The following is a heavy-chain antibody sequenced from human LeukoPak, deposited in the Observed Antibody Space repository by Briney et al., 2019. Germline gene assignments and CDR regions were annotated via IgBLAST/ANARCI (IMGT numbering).Heavy chain of an antibody. CDR1: GCTFSSAC. Sequence: GGSLRLSCAASGCTFSSACLSWVRQAPGKGLEWVGRIGTKSDGETVDYAAPVKGRFTISRDDSKNTLFLQMNSLKTEDTAVYYCATPALGRRLYYYDYWGQGTLVTVSP. V-gene: IGHV3-15*04. CDR2: IGTKSDGETV. CDR3: ATPALGRRLYYYDY. J-gene: IGHJ4*02. D-gene: IGHD3-16*01.